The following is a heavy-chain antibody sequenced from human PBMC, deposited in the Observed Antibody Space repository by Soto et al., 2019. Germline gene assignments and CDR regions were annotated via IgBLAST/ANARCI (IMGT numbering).Heavy chain of an antibody. CDR1: GYTFSTYA. CDR2: INGGNGHT. Sequence: QVQLVQSGAEVKKPGASVKVSCKASGYTFSTYAMHWVRQAPGQSLEWMGWINGGNGHTKYSQNFQGRLTITRDTSASTAYMELSSLRSEDTAVYYCARDEIVVVAAASRYYYYYYMDVWGKGTTVTVSS. CDR3: ARDEIVVVAAASRYYYYYYMDV. D-gene: IGHD2-15*01. V-gene: IGHV1-3*01. J-gene: IGHJ6*03.